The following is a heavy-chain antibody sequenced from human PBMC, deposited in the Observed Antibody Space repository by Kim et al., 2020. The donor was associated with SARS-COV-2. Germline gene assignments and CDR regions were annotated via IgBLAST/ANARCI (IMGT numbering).Heavy chain of an antibody. D-gene: IGHD3-22*01. Sequence: VKSRITINPDTSKNQFSLQLNSVTPEDTAVYYCARDSYDSSGYYPNWFDPWGQGTLVTVSS. J-gene: IGHJ5*02. CDR3: ARDSYDSSGYYPNWFDP. V-gene: IGHV6-1*01.